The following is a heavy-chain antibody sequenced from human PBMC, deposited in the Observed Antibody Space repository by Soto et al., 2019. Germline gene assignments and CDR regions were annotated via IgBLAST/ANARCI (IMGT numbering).Heavy chain of an antibody. CDR2: IYKSTTT. V-gene: IGHV4-30-4*01. CDR3: ARGRYCLTGRCFPNWFDS. D-gene: IGHD2-15*01. Sequence: TSETLSLTCSVSGDSISTVDYFWAWIRQPPGQALEYIGYIYKSTTTYYNPSFESRVTISLDTSKSQFSLTVTSVTAADTAVYFCARGRYCLTGRCFPNWFDSWGQGTLVTVSS. J-gene: IGHJ5*01. CDR1: GDSISTVDYF.